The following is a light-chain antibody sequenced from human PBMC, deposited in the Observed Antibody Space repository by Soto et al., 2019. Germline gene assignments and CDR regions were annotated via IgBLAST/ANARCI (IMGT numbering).Light chain of an antibody. J-gene: IGKJ1*01. CDR1: QGIGDT. CDR3: QQRSNWPPT. V-gene: IGKV3-11*01. Sequence: EIVMTQSPATLSVSPWEGATLSCRASQGIGDTLAWYQQKPGQAPRLLIYEASTRATGIPARFSGSGSGTDFTLTITSLEPEDFAVYYCQQRSNWPPTFGQGTKVDIK. CDR2: EAS.